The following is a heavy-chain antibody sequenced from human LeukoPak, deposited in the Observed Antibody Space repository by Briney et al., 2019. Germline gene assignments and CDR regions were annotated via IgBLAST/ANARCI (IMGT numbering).Heavy chain of an antibody. V-gene: IGHV1-2*02. CDR3: ARGGTYCSSTSCAPDY. Sequence: ASVTVSFKASGYTFTGYYMHWVRQAPGQGLEWMGWINPNSGGTNYAQKFQGRVTMTRDTSISTAYMELSRLRSDDTAVYYCARGGTYCSSTSCAPDYWGQGTLVTVSS. D-gene: IGHD2-2*01. J-gene: IGHJ4*02. CDR1: GYTFTGYY. CDR2: INPNSGGT.